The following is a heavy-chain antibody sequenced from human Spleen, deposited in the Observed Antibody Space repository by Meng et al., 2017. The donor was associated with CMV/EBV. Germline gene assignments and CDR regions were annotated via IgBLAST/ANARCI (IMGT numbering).Heavy chain of an antibody. CDR2: INPSGGST. CDR1: GYTFTSYY. V-gene: IGHV1-46*01. J-gene: IGHJ4*02. CDR3: ARDAGTIAVSGIGDY. D-gene: IGHD6-19*01. Sequence: ASVKVSCKASGYTFTSYYMHWVRQAPGQGLEWMGIINPSGGSTSYAQKFQGRVTMTRDTSTSTVYMELSSLRSEDTAVYYCARDAGTIAVSGIGDYWGQGTLVTVSS.